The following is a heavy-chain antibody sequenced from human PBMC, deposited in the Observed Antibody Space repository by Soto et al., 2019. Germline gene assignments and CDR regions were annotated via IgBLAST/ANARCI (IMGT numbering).Heavy chain of an antibody. V-gene: IGHV4-34*01. J-gene: IGHJ4*02. Sequence: QLQLHQSGAGLLKPSETLSLTCDVSGGSFTGYYWSWIRQPPGKGLEWIGEINHSGFTNYNPSLTGRVTISLDTSKSKFSLTLKSATAADAAFYFCARGHGRFAHWGQGTLVTVSS. CDR2: INHSGFT. CDR1: GGSFTGYY. CDR3: ARGHGRFAH.